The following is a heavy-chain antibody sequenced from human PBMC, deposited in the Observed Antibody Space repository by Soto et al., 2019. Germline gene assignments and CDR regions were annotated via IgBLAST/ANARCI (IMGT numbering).Heavy chain of an antibody. D-gene: IGHD6-19*01. Sequence: SLRLSCSASVFTFSIHEMNWFRQAPGKGLEWVSYISSIGVATYYADSVKGRFTISRDNAKNSLYLQMNSLGAEDTAVYYCAREGRVGGIDYWGQGTPVTVSS. CDR2: ISSIGVAT. CDR1: VFTFSIHE. J-gene: IGHJ4*02. CDR3: AREGRVGGIDY. V-gene: IGHV3-48*03.